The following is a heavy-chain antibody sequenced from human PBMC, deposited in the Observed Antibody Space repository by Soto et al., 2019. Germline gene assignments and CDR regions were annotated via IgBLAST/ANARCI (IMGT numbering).Heavy chain of an antibody. D-gene: IGHD5-18*01. V-gene: IGHV4-34*01. CDR1: GGSFSDYY. J-gene: IGHJ4*02. Sequence: QVQLQQWGAGLLKPSETLSLTCAVYGGSFSDYYWSWIRQAPGKGLEWIGEINHSGSTNYNPSLKSRVTISVDTSKNQFSLNLNSVTAADTAVYYCARAPRERQLWPIDYWGQGILVTVSS. CDR3: ARAPRERQLWPIDY. CDR2: INHSGST.